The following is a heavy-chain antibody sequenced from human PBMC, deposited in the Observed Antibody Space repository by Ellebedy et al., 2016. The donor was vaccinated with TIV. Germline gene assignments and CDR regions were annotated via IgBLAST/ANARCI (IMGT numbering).Heavy chain of an antibody. D-gene: IGHD5-12*01. CDR3: ARLGVIVATSQYNFDY. CDR1: GYSFTSYW. CDR2: IDPSDSYT. J-gene: IGHJ4*02. V-gene: IGHV5-10-1*01. Sequence: KVSCKGSGYSFTSYWISWVRQMPGKGLEWMGRIDPSDSYTNYSPSFQGHVTISADKSISTAYLQWSSLKASDTAMYYCARLGVIVATSQYNFDYWGQGTLVTVSS.